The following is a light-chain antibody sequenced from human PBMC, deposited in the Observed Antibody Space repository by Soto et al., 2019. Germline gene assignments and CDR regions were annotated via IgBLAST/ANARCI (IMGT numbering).Light chain of an antibody. J-gene: IGKJ4*01. CDR2: DAS. Sequence: EIVLTQSPATLSLSPGERATLSCRASQSVSSYLAWYQQKPGPAPRLLIYDASNRATGIPARFSGSGSGTDFTLPISSLEPEDFAGYYCQQRSNWLTYGGGTKVEIK. V-gene: IGKV3-11*01. CDR3: QQRSNWLT. CDR1: QSVSSY.